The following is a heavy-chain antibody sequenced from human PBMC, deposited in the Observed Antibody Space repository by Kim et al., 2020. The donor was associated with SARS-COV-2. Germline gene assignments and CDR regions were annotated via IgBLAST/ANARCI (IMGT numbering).Heavy chain of an antibody. V-gene: IGHV1-24*01. J-gene: IGHJ5*02. CDR3: ATGPAAISSNWFDP. Sequence: ASVKVSCKVSGYTLTELSMHWVRQAPGKGLAWMGGFDPEDGETIYAQKFQGRVTMTEDTSTDTAYMELSSLRSEDTAVYYCATGPAAISSNWFDPWGQGTLVTVSS. CDR1: GYTLTELS. D-gene: IGHD2-2*01. CDR2: FDPEDGET.